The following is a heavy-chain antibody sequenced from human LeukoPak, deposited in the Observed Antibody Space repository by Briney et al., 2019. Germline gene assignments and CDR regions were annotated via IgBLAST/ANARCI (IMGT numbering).Heavy chain of an antibody. CDR3: ARGWGDCTTVSCYTGGDVFDM. Sequence: PGGSLRLSCVAYGFTFRSYWMSWVRQAPGKGLEWVANIKQDGSEKYYVDSVKGRFTISRDNTKNSLFLQMNSPRAEDTAVYYCARGWGDCTTVSCYTGGDVFDMWGQGTMVTVSS. V-gene: IGHV3-7*01. J-gene: IGHJ3*02. CDR2: IKQDGSEK. CDR1: GFTFRSYW. D-gene: IGHD2-2*02.